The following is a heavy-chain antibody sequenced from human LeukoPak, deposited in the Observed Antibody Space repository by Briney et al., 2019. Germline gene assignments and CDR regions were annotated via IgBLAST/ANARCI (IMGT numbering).Heavy chain of an antibody. Sequence: HPGGSLRLSCAASGFTFSNHGMTWVRQAPGKGLEWLSGVSPPGGGTYYADSVKGRFTISRDDSKNTLSLQMNSLRVEDTATYYCARDLAWGAFDYWGQGTLVTVSS. CDR1: GFTFSNHG. CDR2: VSPPGGGT. J-gene: IGHJ4*02. V-gene: IGHV3-23*01. CDR3: ARDLAWGAFDY. D-gene: IGHD7-27*01.